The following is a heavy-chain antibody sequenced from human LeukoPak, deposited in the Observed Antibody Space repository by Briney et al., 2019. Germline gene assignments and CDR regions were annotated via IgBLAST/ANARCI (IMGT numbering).Heavy chain of an antibody. J-gene: IGHJ5*02. V-gene: IGHV1-69*02. D-gene: IGHD1-26*01. CDR2: IIPILGIA. CDR3: ARVRSGSNWFDP. CDR1: GGTFSSYT. Sequence: SVKVSCKASGGTFSSYTISLVRQAPGQGLEWMGRIIPILGIANYAQKFQGRVTITADKSTSTAYMELSSLRSEDTAVYYCARVRSGSNWFDPWGQGTMVTVSS.